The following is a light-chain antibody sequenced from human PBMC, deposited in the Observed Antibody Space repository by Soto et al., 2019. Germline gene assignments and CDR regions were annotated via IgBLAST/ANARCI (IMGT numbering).Light chain of an antibody. V-gene: IGLV2-18*01. J-gene: IGLJ1*01. Sequence: QSVLTQPPSVSAAPGQKVTISCSGSSSNIGNNYVSWYQQPPGTAPKLMIYEVSKRPSGVPDRFSGSKSGNTASLTISGLQAADEADYYCSLYTSENAYVFGTGTKVTVL. CDR1: SSNIGNNY. CDR3: SLYTSENAYV. CDR2: EVS.